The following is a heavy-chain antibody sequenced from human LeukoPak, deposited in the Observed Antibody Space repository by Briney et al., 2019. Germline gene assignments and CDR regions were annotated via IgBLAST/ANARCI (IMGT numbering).Heavy chain of an antibody. CDR3: ARDQPRMDILTGHGMDV. Sequence: PGRSLRLSCAASGFTFSSYAMHWVRQAPGKGLEWVSVISYDGSNKYYADSVKGRFTISRDNSKNTLYLQMNSLRAEDTAVYYCARDQPRMDILTGHGMDVWGQGTTVTVSS. V-gene: IGHV3-30-3*01. D-gene: IGHD3-9*01. CDR1: GFTFSSYA. J-gene: IGHJ6*02. CDR2: ISYDGSNK.